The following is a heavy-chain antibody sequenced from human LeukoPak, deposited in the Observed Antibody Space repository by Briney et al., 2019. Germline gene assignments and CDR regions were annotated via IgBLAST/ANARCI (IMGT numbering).Heavy chain of an antibody. J-gene: IGHJ4*02. D-gene: IGHD3-10*01. CDR2: IRSNSNSYAT. Sequence: GGSLRLSCAASWFTFSCSAIHWVRQASGKGLEWVGRIRSNSNSYATEYAASVEGRFTISRDDSKNTAYLQMNSLRTEDTAMYYCTSTIYGSGKAGYWGQGTLVTVSS. CDR1: WFTFSCSA. V-gene: IGHV3-73*01. CDR3: TSTIYGSGKAGY.